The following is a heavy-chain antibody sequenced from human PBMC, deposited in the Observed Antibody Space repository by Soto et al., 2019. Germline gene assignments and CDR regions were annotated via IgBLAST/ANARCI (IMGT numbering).Heavy chain of an antibody. CDR1: GFTFSSYA. D-gene: IGHD2-15*01. Sequence: GGSLRLSCAASGFTFSSYAMSWVRQAPGKGLEWVSAISGSGGSTYYADSVKGRFTISRDNSKNTLYLQMNGLRAGDTAVYYCAKDPPYCSGGSCYSFDDYWGQGTLVTVSS. V-gene: IGHV3-23*01. CDR2: ISGSGGST. CDR3: AKDPPYCSGGSCYSFDDY. J-gene: IGHJ4*02.